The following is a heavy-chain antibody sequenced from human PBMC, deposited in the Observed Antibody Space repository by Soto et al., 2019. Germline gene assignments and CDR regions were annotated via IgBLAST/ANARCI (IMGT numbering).Heavy chain of an antibody. J-gene: IGHJ3*01. D-gene: IGHD4-17*01. CDR3: ARARLRAVYAFDF. V-gene: IGHV4-31*03. CDR2: IYYNGNT. Sequence: PSETLSLTCTLSGVSITIGAYYWTWVRQHPGKGLEWIGYIYYNGNTYFSPSLKSRLTISIDTSKNQFSLKLSSVTAADTAMYYCARARLRAVYAFDFWGQGTMVTVSS. CDR1: GVSITIGAYY.